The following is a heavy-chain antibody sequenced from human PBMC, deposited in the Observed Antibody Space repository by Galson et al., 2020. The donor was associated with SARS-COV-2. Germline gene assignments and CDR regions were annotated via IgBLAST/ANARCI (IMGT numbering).Heavy chain of an antibody. CDR2: IKSKTDDGRI. J-gene: IGHJ3*02. V-gene: IGHV3-15*01. Sequence: GESLKISCAASGFTFRNAWMSWVRQAPGKGLEWVGRIKSKTDDGRIDYAEPVKGRFTISRDDSKNTVYLQMNSLKTEDTAVYSCTTDSTPNHHAFDIWGQGTMVTVSS. D-gene: IGHD2-2*01. CDR1: GFTFRNAW. CDR3: TTDSTPNHHAFDI.